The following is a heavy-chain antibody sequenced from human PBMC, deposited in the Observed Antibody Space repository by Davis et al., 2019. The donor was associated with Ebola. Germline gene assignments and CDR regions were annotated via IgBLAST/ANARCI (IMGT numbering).Heavy chain of an antibody. J-gene: IGHJ5*02. D-gene: IGHD5-12*01. Sequence: MPSETLSLTCTVSGGSISSSSYYWGWIRQPPGKGLEWIGSIYYSGSTYYNPSLTSRVTISVDTPKNHFSLKLSSVTATDTAVYYWAGLPFATVLVATIWGAGGFDPWGQGTLVTVSS. V-gene: IGHV4-39*07. CDR1: GGSISSSSYY. CDR2: IYYSGST. CDR3: AGLPFATVLVATIWGAGGFDP.